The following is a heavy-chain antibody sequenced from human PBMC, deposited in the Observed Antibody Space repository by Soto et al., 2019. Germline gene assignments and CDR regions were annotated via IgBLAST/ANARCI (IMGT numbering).Heavy chain of an antibody. Sequence: GASVKVSCKASGFTFTSSAVQWVRQARGQRLEWIGWIVVGSGNTNYAQKFQERVTITRDMSTSTAYMELSSLRSEDTAVYYCAAVPGIAVAGPIDYWGQGTLVTVSS. V-gene: IGHV1-58*01. J-gene: IGHJ4*02. D-gene: IGHD6-19*01. CDR3: AAVPGIAVAGPIDY. CDR2: IVVGSGNT. CDR1: GFTFTSSA.